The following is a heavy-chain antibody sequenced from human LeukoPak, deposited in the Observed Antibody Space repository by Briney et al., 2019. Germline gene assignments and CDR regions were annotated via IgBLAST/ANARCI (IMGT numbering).Heavy chain of an antibody. V-gene: IGHV3-74*01. Sequence: GGSLRLSCAASGLTLSTYWMHWVRQGPGKGLVWVSYISPDGTITRYADSAKGRFTISRDNAKNTLYLQMDSLRVEDTAVYYCATPWSYWGQGTLVTVSS. CDR3: ATPWSY. CDR1: GLTLSTYW. D-gene: IGHD3-3*01. CDR2: ISPDGTIT. J-gene: IGHJ4*02.